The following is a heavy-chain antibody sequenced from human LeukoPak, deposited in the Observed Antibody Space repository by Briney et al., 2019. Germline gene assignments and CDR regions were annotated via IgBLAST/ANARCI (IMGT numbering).Heavy chain of an antibody. CDR3: AKDRLRYCTGGNCYSPVDY. CDR2: ISSGAGST. Sequence: PGGTLRLSCAASGFTFSSFGMSWVRQVPGKGLEWVSSISSGAGSTYYADSVKGRFTISRDNSKNSLYLQMTSLRAEDTAVYYCAKDRLRYCTGGNCYSPVDYWGQGTRVTVSS. V-gene: IGHV3-23*01. CDR1: GFTFSSFG. J-gene: IGHJ4*01. D-gene: IGHD2-15*01.